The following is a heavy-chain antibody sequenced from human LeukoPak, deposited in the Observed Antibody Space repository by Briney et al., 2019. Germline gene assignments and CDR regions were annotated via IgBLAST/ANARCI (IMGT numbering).Heavy chain of an antibody. Sequence: PSETLSLTCDVSGGSITQTNYWTWVRQPPGKGLEWIGEVNFQGGTNYNPSLLRRVAISVDTSANHVSLQMTSVTAADTAVYYCARHDGVTAGGHLDHWGQGTLVTVSS. CDR1: GGSITQTNY. J-gene: IGHJ4*02. CDR2: VNFQGGT. V-gene: IGHV4-4*02. CDR3: ARHDGVTAGGHLDH. D-gene: IGHD6-13*01.